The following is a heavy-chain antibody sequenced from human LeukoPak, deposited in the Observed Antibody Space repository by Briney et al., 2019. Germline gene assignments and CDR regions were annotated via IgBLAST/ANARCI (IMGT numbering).Heavy chain of an antibody. D-gene: IGHD3-10*02. CDR1: GGSISGHY. CDR3: ARGSYPRRHFYYDRAWFDP. V-gene: IGHV4-59*11. Sequence: PSETLSLTCTVSGGSISGHYWTWIRQPPGKGLEWIGQIHYSGRPDYNPSLKSRVTISVDTSKNQFFSLMLDSVTAADTAVYYCARGSYPRRHFYYDRAWFDPWGQGTLVTVSS. CDR2: IHYSGRP. J-gene: IGHJ5*02.